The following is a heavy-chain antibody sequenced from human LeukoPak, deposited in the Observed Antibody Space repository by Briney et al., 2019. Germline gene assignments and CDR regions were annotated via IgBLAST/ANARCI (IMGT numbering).Heavy chain of an antibody. Sequence: GGSLRLSCAASGFTFSNYWMSWVRQAPGKGLEFMANIKEAGSEKYYVDSVKGRFTISRDNDKNSVHLQMNNLRAEDTAVYYCARGGGMRSWYDFDYWGQGILVTVSS. V-gene: IGHV3-7*04. J-gene: IGHJ4*02. D-gene: IGHD6-13*01. CDR1: GFTFSNYW. CDR2: IKEAGSEK. CDR3: ARGGGMRSWYDFDY.